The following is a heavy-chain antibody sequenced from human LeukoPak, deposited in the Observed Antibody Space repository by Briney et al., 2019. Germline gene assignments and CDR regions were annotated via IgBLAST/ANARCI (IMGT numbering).Heavy chain of an antibody. V-gene: IGHV1-2*02. Sequence: GASVKVSCKASGYTFTGYYMHWVRQAPGQGLEWMGWINPNSGGTNYAQKFQGRVTMTRDTSISTAYMELSRLRSGDTAVYYCARGRITMIVVPRGFDPWGQGTLVTVSS. CDR2: INPNSGGT. D-gene: IGHD3-22*01. J-gene: IGHJ5*02. CDR3: ARGRITMIVVPRGFDP. CDR1: GYTFTGYY.